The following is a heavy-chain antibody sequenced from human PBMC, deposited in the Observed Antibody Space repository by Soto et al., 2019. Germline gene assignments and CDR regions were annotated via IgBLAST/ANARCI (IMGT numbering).Heavy chain of an antibody. V-gene: IGHV1-18*01. Sequence: QVQLVQSGAEVKKPGASVKVSCKTSGYTFTSYGIIWVRQAPGQGLEWMGWISGYNGNTNYAQSLQGRVTMTTDTSTSTAYMELRSLRSDDTAMYYCARAGQHSSSSYSLYTFDSWGQGTLVTVSS. D-gene: IGHD6-13*01. CDR1: GYTFTSYG. J-gene: IGHJ4*02. CDR2: ISGYNGNT. CDR3: ARAGQHSSSSYSLYTFDS.